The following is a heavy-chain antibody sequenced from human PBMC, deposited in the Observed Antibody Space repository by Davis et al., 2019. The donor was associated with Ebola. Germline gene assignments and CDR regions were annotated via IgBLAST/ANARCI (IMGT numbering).Heavy chain of an antibody. CDR1: GFTFSNHA. D-gene: IGHD4-11*01. J-gene: IGHJ4*02. CDR3: AKEVTVTTLSSPLNY. Sequence: PGGSLRLSCAGSGFTFSNHAMSWVRQAPGKGLEWVSAISGSGGSTYYADSVKGRFTISRDNSKNTLFLQMNSLRVEDTAVYYCAKEVTVTTLSSPLNYWGQGTLVTVSS. CDR2: ISGSGGST. V-gene: IGHV3-23*01.